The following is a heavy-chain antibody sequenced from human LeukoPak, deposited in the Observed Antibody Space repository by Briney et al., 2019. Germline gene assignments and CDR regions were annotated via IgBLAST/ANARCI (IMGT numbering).Heavy chain of an antibody. CDR2: ISYDGSNK. CDR1: GFTFSSYA. V-gene: IGHV3-30-3*01. CDR3: ARDAEGHLDQ. Sequence: GGSLRLSCAASGFTFSSYAMHWVRQAPGKGLEWVAVISYDGSNKYYADSVKGRFTISRDNSKNTLYLQMNSLRAEDTAVYYCARDAEGHLDQWGQGTLVTVSS. D-gene: IGHD1-14*01. J-gene: IGHJ4*02.